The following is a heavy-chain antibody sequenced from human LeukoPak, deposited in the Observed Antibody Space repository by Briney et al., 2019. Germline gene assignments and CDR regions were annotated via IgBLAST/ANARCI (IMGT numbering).Heavy chain of an antibody. CDR1: RYTFTSYD. CDR2: MNPNSGNT. D-gene: IGHD3-9*01. J-gene: IGHJ6*03. Sequence: ASVKVSCKASRYTFTSYDINWVRQATGQGLEWMGWMNPNSGNTGYAQKFQGRVTMTRNTSISTAYMELSSLRSEDTAVYYCARGDDFLAAYNYMDVWGQGSSVIVS. V-gene: IGHV1-8*01. CDR3: ARGDDFLAAYNYMDV.